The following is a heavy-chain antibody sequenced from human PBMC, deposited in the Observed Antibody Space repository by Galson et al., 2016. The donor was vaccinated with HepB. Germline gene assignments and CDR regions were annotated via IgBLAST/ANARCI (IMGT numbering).Heavy chain of an antibody. Sequence: PALVKPTQTLTLTCTFSGFSLSTAGVGVGWIRQPPGKALEWLALIYWNDYKPYSPSLKSRLTITKDNSKNQVILTLTNMDPVDKSTYFCAHRDFGSGSLDYWGPGTLVTVSS. CDR2: IYWNDYK. J-gene: IGHJ4*02. V-gene: IGHV2-5*01. CDR1: GFSLSTAGVG. D-gene: IGHD3-10*01. CDR3: AHRDFGSGSLDY.